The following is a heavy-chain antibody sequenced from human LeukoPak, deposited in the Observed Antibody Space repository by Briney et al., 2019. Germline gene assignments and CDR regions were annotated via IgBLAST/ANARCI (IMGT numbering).Heavy chain of an antibody. V-gene: IGHV1-46*01. J-gene: IGHJ4*02. CDR3: ARDLTHRRNYDNSGYQIVPAF. Sequence: ASVKVSCKASGYTFTNHYMHWVRQAPGQGLEWLRLISPSGDKTWNAQKFQGRVTMTTDTSTSTAYMELRSLRSDDTAVYYCARDLTHRRNYDNSGYQIVPAFWGQGTLVTVSS. CDR1: GYTFTNHY. D-gene: IGHD3-22*01. CDR2: ISPSGDKT.